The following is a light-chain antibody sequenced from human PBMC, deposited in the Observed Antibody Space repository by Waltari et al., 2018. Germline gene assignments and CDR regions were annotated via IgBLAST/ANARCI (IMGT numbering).Light chain of an antibody. CDR2: KAS. Sequence: DIQMTQSPSTLSASVGDRGTITCRASQSISSWFAWYQQKPGKAPKLQIYKASSLESGVPSRFSGSGSGTEFTLTISSLQPDDFATYYCQQYNSYPYTFGQGTKLEIK. V-gene: IGKV1-5*03. CDR1: QSISSW. J-gene: IGKJ2*01. CDR3: QQYNSYPYT.